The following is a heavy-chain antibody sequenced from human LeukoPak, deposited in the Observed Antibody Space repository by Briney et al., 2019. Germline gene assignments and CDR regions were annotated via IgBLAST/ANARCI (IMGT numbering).Heavy chain of an antibody. CDR2: ISYDGSNK. Sequence: GGSLRLSCAASGFTFSSYAMHWVRQAPGKGLEWLAVISYDGSNKYYADSVKGRFTISRDNSKNTLYLQMNSLRAEDTAVYYCARDGEAMVYFDYWGQGTLVTVSS. CDR1: GFTFSSYA. V-gene: IGHV3-30*04. D-gene: IGHD5-18*01. J-gene: IGHJ4*02. CDR3: ARDGEAMVYFDY.